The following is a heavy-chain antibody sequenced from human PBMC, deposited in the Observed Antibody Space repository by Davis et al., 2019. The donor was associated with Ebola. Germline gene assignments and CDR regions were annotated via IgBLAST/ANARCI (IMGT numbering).Heavy chain of an antibody. CDR1: GDSISASGYY. Sequence: PSETLSLTCTVTGDSISASGYYWAWIRQSPGRGLEWLGNISFSGTNLNNPSLTGRVSISIDTSLNLVSLKLRSVTAADSAVYFCARSLFGEDKLPSGFDSWGQGIHVTVSS. D-gene: IGHD3-10*02. J-gene: IGHJ4*02. V-gene: IGHV4-39*02. CDR3: ARSLFGEDKLPSGFDS. CDR2: ISFSGTN.